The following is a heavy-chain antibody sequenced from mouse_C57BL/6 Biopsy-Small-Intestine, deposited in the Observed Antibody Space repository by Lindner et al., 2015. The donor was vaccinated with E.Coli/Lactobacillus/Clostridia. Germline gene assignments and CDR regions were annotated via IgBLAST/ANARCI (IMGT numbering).Heavy chain of an antibody. D-gene: IGHD2-5*01. CDR1: GYTFTSYG. CDR2: IYPRSGNT. CDR3: AREVYSNYESDCYAMDY. J-gene: IGHJ4*01. Sequence: VQLQESGAELARPGASVKLSCKASGYTFTSYGISWVKQRTGQGLEWIREIYPRSGNTYYNEKFKGKATLTADKSSSTAYMELRSLTSEDSAVYFCAREVYSNYESDCYAMDYWGQGTSVTVSS. V-gene: IGHV1-81*01.